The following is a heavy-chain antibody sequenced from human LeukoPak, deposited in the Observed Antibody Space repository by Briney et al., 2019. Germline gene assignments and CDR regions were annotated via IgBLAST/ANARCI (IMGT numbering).Heavy chain of an antibody. CDR1: GYTFTGYY. J-gene: IGHJ4*02. CDR3: ARVGGFCSGGSCYSFLDY. D-gene: IGHD2-15*01. Sequence: ASVKVSCKASGYTFTGYYMHWVRQAPGQGLEWMGWINPNSGGTNYAQKFQGRVTMTRDTSISTAYMELSRLRSDDTAVYYCARVGGFCSGGSCYSFLDYWGQGTLVTVSS. V-gene: IGHV1-2*02. CDR2: INPNSGGT.